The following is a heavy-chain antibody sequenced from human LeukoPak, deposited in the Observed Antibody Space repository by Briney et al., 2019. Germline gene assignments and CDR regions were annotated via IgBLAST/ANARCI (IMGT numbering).Heavy chain of an antibody. CDR3: ARHRLGNFDY. CDR2: ISGSGGST. CDR1: GFTFSSYA. Sequence: GGSLRLSCAASGFTFSSYARSWVRQAPGKGLEWVSAISGSGGSTYYADSVKGRFTISRDNAKNTLYLQMNSLRVEDTAVYFCARHRLGNFDYWGQGTLVTVSS. J-gene: IGHJ4*02. V-gene: IGHV3-23*01.